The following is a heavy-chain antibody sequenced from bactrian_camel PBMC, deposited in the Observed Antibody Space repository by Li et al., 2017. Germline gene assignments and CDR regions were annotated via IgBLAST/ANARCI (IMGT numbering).Heavy chain of an antibody. J-gene: IGHJ4*01. Sequence: VQLVESGGGSVQPGSSLRLSCVASGFTFSSYDMNWVRQAPGKGLEWVSVIGKDGGRTNYADSMKGRFTISRDNAKNTVYLQMNSLKSEDTALYYCATTRGNWGYFAYWGQGTQVTVS. CDR2: IGKDGGRT. CDR1: GFTFSSYD. D-gene: IGHD8*01. V-gene: IGHV3S40*01. CDR3: ATTRGNWGYFAY.